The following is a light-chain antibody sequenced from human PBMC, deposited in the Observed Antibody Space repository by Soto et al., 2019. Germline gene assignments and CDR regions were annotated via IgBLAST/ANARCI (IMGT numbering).Light chain of an antibody. Sequence: QSALTQPASVSGSPGQSITISCTGTSSDVGGYNYVSWYQQHPGKAPKLMIYDVSYRPSGVSNRFSGSKSGNTASLTISGLQAEDEADYYCSSYTSSSTYVFGTGTQPTVL. V-gene: IGLV2-14*03. CDR2: DVS. J-gene: IGLJ1*01. CDR3: SSYTSSSTYV. CDR1: SSDVGGYNY.